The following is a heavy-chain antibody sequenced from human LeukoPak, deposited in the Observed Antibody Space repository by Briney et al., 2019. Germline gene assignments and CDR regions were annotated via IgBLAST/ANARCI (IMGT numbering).Heavy chain of an antibody. CDR2: INPSGGST. CDR3: ARDNEVVSSSLDY. V-gene: IGHV1-46*01. J-gene: IGHJ4*02. D-gene: IGHD2-2*01. CDR1: GYTFTNSY. Sequence: ASVKVSCKASGYTFTNSYIHWVRQAPGQGLEWMGIINPSGGSTSYAQKFQGRVTMTRDMSTSTVYMELSSLRSEDTAVYYCARDNEVVSSSLDYWGQGTLVTVSS.